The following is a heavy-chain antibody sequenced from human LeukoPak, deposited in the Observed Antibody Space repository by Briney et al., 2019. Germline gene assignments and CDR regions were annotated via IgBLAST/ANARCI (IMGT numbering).Heavy chain of an antibody. CDR2: IIPIFGTA. D-gene: IGHD3-3*01. Sequence: ASVKVSCKASGGTFSSYAISGVRQAPGQGREWMGGIIPIFGTANYAQKFQGRVTITTDESTSTAYMELSSLRSEDTAVYYCARAPYYDFWSGYWSGFDYWGQGTLVTVSS. V-gene: IGHV1-69*05. J-gene: IGHJ4*02. CDR1: GGTFSSYA. CDR3: ARAPYYDFWSGYWSGFDY.